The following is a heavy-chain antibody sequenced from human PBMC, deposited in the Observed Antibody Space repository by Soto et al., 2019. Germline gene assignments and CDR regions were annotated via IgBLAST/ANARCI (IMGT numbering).Heavy chain of an antibody. CDR3: ARHYSSGSRNWFDP. CDR1: GVSISGSRYY. J-gene: IGHJ5*02. V-gene: IGHV4-39*01. Sequence: SETLSLTCTVSGVSISGSRYYWGWIRQPPGRGLEWIGNIYYSGSTYYTPALKSRVTLSVDTSKNQFSLNLNSVTAADTAVFYCARHYSSGSRNWFDPWGQGTLVTVSS. D-gene: IGHD6-19*01. CDR2: IYYSGST.